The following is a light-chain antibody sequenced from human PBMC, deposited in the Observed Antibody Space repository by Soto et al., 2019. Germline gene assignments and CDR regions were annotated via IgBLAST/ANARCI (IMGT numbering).Light chain of an antibody. J-gene: IGKJ5*01. V-gene: IGKV1-6*01. CDR3: LQDYNLPLT. CDR1: QGIRND. Sequence: AIQMSQSRSSLYASVGDRVTITCRVSQGIRNDLGWYQQKPGKAPKLLIYAVSSLQSGVPSRFSGSGSGTDFTLTISSLQPEDFATYYCLQDYNLPLTFGQGTRLEI. CDR2: AVS.